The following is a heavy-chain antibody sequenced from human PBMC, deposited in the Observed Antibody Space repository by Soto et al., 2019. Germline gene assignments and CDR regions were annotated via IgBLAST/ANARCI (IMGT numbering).Heavy chain of an antibody. Sequence: SETLCLTCTFSGGSISSSYWSWIRQPPGKELDLIGYIYYTGSTYYSPSLKSRVIISLDASRTQFSLKLNSVTTADTAVYYCARDFWFEELSGGSYKYAMDVWGQGTTVTVSS. CDR3: ARDFWFEELSGGSYKYAMDV. D-gene: IGHD3-10*01. CDR2: IYYTGST. V-gene: IGHV4-59*01. CDR1: GGSISSSY. J-gene: IGHJ6*01.